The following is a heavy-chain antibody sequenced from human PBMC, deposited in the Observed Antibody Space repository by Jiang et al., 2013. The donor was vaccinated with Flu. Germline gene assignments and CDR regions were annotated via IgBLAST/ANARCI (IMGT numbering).Heavy chain of an antibody. J-gene: IGHJ4*02. CDR3: ARDKDLTGIGGY. CDR1: GFTFSSYG. CDR2: IWYDGSNK. D-gene: IGHD6-13*01. V-gene: IGHV3-33*01. Sequence: VQLLESGGGVVQPGRSLRLSCAASGFTFSSYGMHWVRQAPGKGLEWVAVIWYDGSNKYYADSVKGRFTISRDNSKNTLYLQMNSLRAEDTAVYYCARDKDLTGIGGYWGQGTLVTVSS.